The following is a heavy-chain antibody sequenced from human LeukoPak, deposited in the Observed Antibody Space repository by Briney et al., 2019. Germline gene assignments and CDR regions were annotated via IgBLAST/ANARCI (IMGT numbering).Heavy chain of an antibody. CDR1: GVSINDYY. J-gene: IGHJ4*02. CDR2: ISHTEGT. D-gene: IGHD2-21*01. CDR3: AKIRCGHSGSVCYNH. Sequence: PSETLSLTCGVFGVSINDYYWSWIRQSPGRGLEWIGEISHTEGTRYNPSLESRVTMSVGTSENQLSLKLIFVTAADTAVYYCAKIRCGHSGSVCYNHWGLGTLVTVSS. V-gene: IGHV4-34*01.